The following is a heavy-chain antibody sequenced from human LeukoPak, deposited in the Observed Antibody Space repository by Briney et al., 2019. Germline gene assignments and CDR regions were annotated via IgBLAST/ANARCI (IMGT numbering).Heavy chain of an antibody. Sequence: GGSLRLSCAASGFTFDDYSMHWVRQAPGKGLEWVSLITWDGGRTYYADSVKGRFTISRDNSKNTLYLQMNSLRAEDTAVYYCASSDYGDPYYFDYWGQGTLVTVSS. CDR1: GFTFDDYS. V-gene: IGHV3-43*01. J-gene: IGHJ4*02. CDR2: ITWDGGRT. CDR3: ASSDYGDPYYFDY. D-gene: IGHD4-17*01.